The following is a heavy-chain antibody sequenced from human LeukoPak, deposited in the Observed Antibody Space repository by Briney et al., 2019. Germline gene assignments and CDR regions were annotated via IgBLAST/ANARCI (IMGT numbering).Heavy chain of an antibody. J-gene: IGHJ5*02. CDR1: GFTFDDYA. V-gene: IGHV3-9*03. CDR3: ANFDYYDSSGS. CDR2: ISWNSGSI. D-gene: IGHD3-22*01. Sequence: PGRCLRLSCAAPGFTFDDYAMCWVRQALGKSLGWVSGISWNSGSIGYADSVKGRFTISRDNAKKSLYLQMNSLRAEDIALYYCANFDYYDSSGSWGQGTLVTVSS.